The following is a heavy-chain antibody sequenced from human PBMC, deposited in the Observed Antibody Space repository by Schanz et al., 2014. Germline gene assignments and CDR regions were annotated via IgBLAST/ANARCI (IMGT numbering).Heavy chain of an antibody. CDR1: GFTFSSYG. V-gene: IGHV3-33*01. CDR3: ARDEGKDGYNLAFDV. CDR2: IWYDGNNK. Sequence: HVQLVESGGGVVQPGRSLRLSCAASGFTFSSYGMHWVRQAPGKGLEWVAVIWYDGNNKFYADSVKGRFIISRDNSKNTLDLQMNSLRVEDTAIYYCARDEGKDGYNLAFDVWGQGTLVTVSS. D-gene: IGHD5-12*01. J-gene: IGHJ3*01.